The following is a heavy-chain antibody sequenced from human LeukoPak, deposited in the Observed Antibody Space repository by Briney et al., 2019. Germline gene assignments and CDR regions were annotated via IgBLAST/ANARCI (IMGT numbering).Heavy chain of an antibody. D-gene: IGHD2-15*01. V-gene: IGHV3-23*01. CDR3: AKYCSGGNCYSALN. J-gene: IGHJ4*02. CDR2: FTSSGGST. Sequence: GGSLRLSCAASGFTVSSYATTSVRQAPGKGLEWVSTFTSSGGSTYYADSVKGRFTISRDSSKNTLFLQMNSLRAEDTAVYYCAKYCSGGNCYSALNWGQGTLVTVSS. CDR1: GFTVSSYA.